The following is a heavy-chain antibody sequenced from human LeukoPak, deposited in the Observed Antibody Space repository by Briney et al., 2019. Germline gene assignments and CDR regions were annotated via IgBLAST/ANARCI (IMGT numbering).Heavy chain of an antibody. Sequence: SETLSVTCIVSGGSISSGAYYWSWIRQPPGKGREWIGYVYYSGSTSYTPSLKSRITISLDTCKHQLSLMLSSVTAADTAVYYCARVSVSGWSEFASAFDIGGKGTMHSVST. CDR1: GGSISSGAYY. CDR2: VYYSGST. J-gene: IGHJ3*02. D-gene: IGHD2-15*01. CDR3: ARVSVSGWSEFASAFDI. V-gene: IGHV4-30-4*08.